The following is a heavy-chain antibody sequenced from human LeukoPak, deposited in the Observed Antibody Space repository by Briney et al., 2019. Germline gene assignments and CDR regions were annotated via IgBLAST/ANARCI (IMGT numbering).Heavy chain of an antibody. D-gene: IGHD6-19*01. Sequence: ASVKVSCKASGYTFTSYAMDWVRQAPGQGLEWMGWINTNTGNPTYAQGFTGRFVFSLDTSVSTAYLQISSLKAEDTAVYYCARAWYSSGWYEEMSDAFDIWGQGTMVTVSS. V-gene: IGHV7-4-1*02. CDR3: ARAWYSSGWYEEMSDAFDI. CDR1: GYTFTSYA. CDR2: INTNTGNP. J-gene: IGHJ3*02.